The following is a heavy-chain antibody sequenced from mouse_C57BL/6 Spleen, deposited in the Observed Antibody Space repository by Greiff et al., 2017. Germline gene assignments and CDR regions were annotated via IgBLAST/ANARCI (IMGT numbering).Heavy chain of an antibody. CDR1: GYTFTSYW. Sequence: VQLQQPGAELVKPGASVKLSCKASGYTFTSYWMQWVTQRPGQGLEWIGEIDPSDSYTNYNQKFKGKATLTVDTSSSTSYMQLSSLTSEDSAVYYCARRGYSLYYFDYWGQGTTLTVSS. D-gene: IGHD2-3*01. CDR2: IDPSDSYT. J-gene: IGHJ2*01. CDR3: ARRGYSLYYFDY. V-gene: IGHV1-50*01.